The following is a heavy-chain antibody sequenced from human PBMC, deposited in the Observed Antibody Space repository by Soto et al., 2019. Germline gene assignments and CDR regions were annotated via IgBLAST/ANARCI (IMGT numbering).Heavy chain of an antibody. J-gene: IGHJ5*02. CDR1: GDSISGGASF. V-gene: IGHV4-31*03. Sequence: SETLSLTCTVSGDSISGGASFWSWIRQPPGKGLEWIANVYYSGSSYYNPSLKTRLTISVDTTKNQFSLQLKSMTAADTAVYYCAKLSCTSSTCYFPGWFDPWGQGTLVTVSS. CDR3: AKLSCTSSTCYFPGWFDP. CDR2: VYYSGSS. D-gene: IGHD2-2*01.